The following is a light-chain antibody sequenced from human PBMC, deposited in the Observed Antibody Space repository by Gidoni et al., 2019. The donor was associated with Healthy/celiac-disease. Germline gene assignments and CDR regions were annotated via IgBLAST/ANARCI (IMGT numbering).Light chain of an antibody. Sequence: DIQMTQSPSSLSASVGDRVTITCRASQSMSSYLNWYQQKPGKAPKPLIYAASSLQSGVPSRFSGSGSGTDFTLTISSLQPEDFATYYCQQSYSTPLTFGPGTKVDIK. CDR1: QSMSSY. CDR2: AAS. J-gene: IGKJ3*01. CDR3: QQSYSTPLT. V-gene: IGKV1-39*01.